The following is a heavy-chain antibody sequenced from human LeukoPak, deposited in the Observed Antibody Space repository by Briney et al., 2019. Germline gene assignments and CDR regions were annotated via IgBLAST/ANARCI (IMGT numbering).Heavy chain of an antibody. J-gene: IGHJ6*02. Sequence: GGSLRLSCAASGFTFSDYYTSWIRQAPGKGLEWVSYISSSGSTIYYADSVKGRFTISRDNAKNSLYLQMNSLRAEDTAVYYCARDQGFGEFTYYYGMDVWGQGTTVTVSS. CDR3: ARDQGFGEFTYYYGMDV. D-gene: IGHD3-10*01. CDR1: GFTFSDYY. V-gene: IGHV3-11*01. CDR2: ISSSGSTI.